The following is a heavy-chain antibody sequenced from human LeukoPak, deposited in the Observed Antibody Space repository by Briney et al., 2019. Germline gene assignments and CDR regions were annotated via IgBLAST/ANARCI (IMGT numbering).Heavy chain of an antibody. Sequence: PSETLSLTCAVYGGSFSGYYWSWIRQPPGKGLEWIGEINHSGSTNYNPSLKSRVTISVDTSKNQFSLKLSSVTAADTAVYYCARVSDSSGYYSAELDYWGQGTLVTVSS. V-gene: IGHV4-34*01. J-gene: IGHJ4*02. CDR2: INHSGST. CDR3: ARVSDSSGYYSAELDY. CDR1: GGSFSGYY. D-gene: IGHD3-22*01.